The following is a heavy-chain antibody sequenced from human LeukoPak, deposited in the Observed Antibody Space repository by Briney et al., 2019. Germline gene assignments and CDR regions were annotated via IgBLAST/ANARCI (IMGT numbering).Heavy chain of an antibody. J-gene: IGHJ6*02. CDR3: ARKVRSVCCSGGSCYYYYYGMDV. V-gene: IGHV4-39*01. D-gene: IGHD2-15*01. CDR2: IYYSGST. Sequence: SETLSLTCTVSGGSISSSSYYWGWIRQPPGKGLEWIGSIYYSGSTYYNPSLKSRVTISVDMSKNQFSLKLSSVTAADTAVYYCARKVRSVCCSGGSCYYYYYGMDVWGQGTTVTVSS. CDR1: GGSISSSSYY.